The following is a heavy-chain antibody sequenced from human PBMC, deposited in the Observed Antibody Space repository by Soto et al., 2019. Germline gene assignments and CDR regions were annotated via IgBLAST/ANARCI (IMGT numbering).Heavy chain of an antibody. CDR3: ARDGRIAARANYYYGMDV. Sequence: QVQLVESGGGVVQPGRSLRLSCAASGFTFSSYGMPWVRKAQGRGREWVAVIWYDGSNKYYADSVKGRFTISRDNSKNTLYLQMNSLRAEDTAVYYCARDGRIAARANYYYGMDVWGQGTTVTVSS. CDR2: IWYDGSNK. J-gene: IGHJ6*02. V-gene: IGHV3-33*01. CDR1: GFTFSSYG. D-gene: IGHD6-6*01.